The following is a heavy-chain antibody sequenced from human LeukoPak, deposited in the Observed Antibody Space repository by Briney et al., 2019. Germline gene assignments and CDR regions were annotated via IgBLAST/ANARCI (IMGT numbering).Heavy chain of an antibody. J-gene: IGHJ4*02. CDR1: GGYISTSNYY. V-gene: IGHV4-39*01. CDR3: ARGLDHSKTGY. CDR2: IYFSGST. D-gene: IGHD4-11*01. Sequence: SETLSLTCTVSGGYISTSNYYWGWIRQSPGKGLEWIGNIYFSGSTYYNPSLKSRVSLSIDTSMNQFSLKVNSLTVADTAVYYCARGLDHSKTGYWGQGTLVTVSS.